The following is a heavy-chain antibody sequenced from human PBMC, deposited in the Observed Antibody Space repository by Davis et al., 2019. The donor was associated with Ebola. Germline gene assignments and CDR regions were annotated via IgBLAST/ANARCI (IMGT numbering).Heavy chain of an antibody. CDR1: GFTFSSYG. J-gene: IGHJ3*02. D-gene: IGHD2/OR15-2a*01. Sequence: GESLKISCAASGFTFSSYGMHWVRQAPGKGLEWVAITPSARSNKYYAESVKGRFTISRDNSKNTLYLQMNGLRVEDTAIYYCAKDTSNIWFDIWGQGTMVTVSS. CDR3: AKDTSNIWFDI. CDR2: TPSARSNK. V-gene: IGHV3-30*02.